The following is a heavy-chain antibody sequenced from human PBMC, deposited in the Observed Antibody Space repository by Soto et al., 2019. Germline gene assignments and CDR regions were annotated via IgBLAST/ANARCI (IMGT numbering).Heavy chain of an antibody. CDR3: ARLHGYCISSSCHGHYAMDV. CDR2: IYYSGST. Sequence: SETLSLTCTVSGASIRSSTFYWGWIRQPPGKGLEWIGSIYYSGSTYYNPSLNSRVTVSVDTSKNQFSLKVTSVTAADTAVYYCARLHGYCISSSCHGHYAMDVWGQGTTVTVSS. CDR1: GASIRSSTFY. D-gene: IGHD2-2*01. J-gene: IGHJ6*02. V-gene: IGHV4-39*01.